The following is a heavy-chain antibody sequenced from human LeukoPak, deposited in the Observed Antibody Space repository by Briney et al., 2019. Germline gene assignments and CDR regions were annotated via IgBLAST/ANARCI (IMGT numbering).Heavy chain of an antibody. CDR2: ISYDGSNK. J-gene: IGHJ4*02. CDR1: GFTFSSYA. D-gene: IGHD3-10*01. CDR3: VSMVRGIGY. Sequence: GGSLRLSCAASGFTFSSYAMHWVRQAPGKGLEWVALISYDGSNKYYADSVKGRFTISRDNSKNSVYLQLNSLRPEDTAMYYCVSMVRGIGYWGQGTLVTVSS. V-gene: IGHV3-30*04.